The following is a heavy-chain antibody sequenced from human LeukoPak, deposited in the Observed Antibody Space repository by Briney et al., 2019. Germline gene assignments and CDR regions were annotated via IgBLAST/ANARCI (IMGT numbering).Heavy chain of an antibody. V-gene: IGHV1-69*06. Sequence: SVKVSCKASGGTFGSYAISWVRQAPGQGLEWMGGIIPIFGTANYAQKFQGRVTITADKSTSTAYMELSSLRSEDTAVYYCARDRATYDVAFDIWGQGTMVTVSS. CDR3: ARDRATYDVAFDI. D-gene: IGHD3-16*01. CDR1: GGTFGSYA. J-gene: IGHJ3*02. CDR2: IIPIFGTA.